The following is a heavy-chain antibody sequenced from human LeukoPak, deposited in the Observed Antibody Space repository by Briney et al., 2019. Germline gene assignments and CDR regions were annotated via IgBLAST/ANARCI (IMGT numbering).Heavy chain of an antibody. J-gene: IGHJ3*02. CDR1: GGSISSYY. V-gene: IGHV4-59*01. CDR3: AREGHYYGSGSYDAFDI. Sequence: SETLSLTCTVSGGSISSYYWSWIRQPPGKGLEWIGYIYYSGSTNYNPSLKSRVTISVDTSKNQFSLKLSSVTAADTAVYYCAREGHYYGSGSYDAFDIWGQGTMVTVSS. CDR2: IYYSGST. D-gene: IGHD3-10*01.